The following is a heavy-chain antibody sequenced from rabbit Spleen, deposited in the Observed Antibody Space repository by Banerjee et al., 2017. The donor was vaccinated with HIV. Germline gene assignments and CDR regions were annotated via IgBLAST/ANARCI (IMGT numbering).Heavy chain of an antibody. D-gene: IGHD3-1*01. Sequence: EESGGDLVQPEGSLTLTCKASGFDFSSSYRACWVRQAPGKGLEWIGCIYTGDGSTDYTNWVNGRFTISKTSSTVDLKMTSLTAADTATYFCARDKELAIWGYEFDLWGQGTLVTVS. J-gene: IGHJ3*01. CDR1: GFDFSSSYR. CDR2: IYTGDGST. V-gene: IGHV1S45*01. CDR3: ARDKELAIWGYEFDL.